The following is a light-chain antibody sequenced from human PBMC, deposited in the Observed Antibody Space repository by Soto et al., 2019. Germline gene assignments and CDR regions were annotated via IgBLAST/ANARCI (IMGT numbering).Light chain of an antibody. J-gene: IGLJ3*02. CDR3: SSYTSSSTRV. Sequence: QSALTQPASVSGSPGQSITISCTGTSSDVGGYNYVSWYQQHPGKAPKLMIYEVSNRPSGVSNRFSSSKSGNTASLTISGLQAEDEADYYCSSYTSSSTRVLGGGTKLTVL. CDR1: SSDVGGYNY. V-gene: IGLV2-14*01. CDR2: EVS.